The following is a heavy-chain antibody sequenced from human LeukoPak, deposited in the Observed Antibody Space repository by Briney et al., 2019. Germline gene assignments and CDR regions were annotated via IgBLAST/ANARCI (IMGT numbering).Heavy chain of an antibody. CDR1: SYMFTRYG. CDR2: ISGSNGNT. CDR3: ARSGPGTYYHLYL. V-gene: IGHV1-18*01. J-gene: IGHJ4*02. Sequence: ASVKVSCKASSYMFTRYGISWVRQAPGQGLEWVGWISGSNGNTNYAQKFQGRVSMTADTSTSTAYMELRSLRSDDTAMYYCARSGPGTYYHLYLWGPGT. D-gene: IGHD1-26*01.